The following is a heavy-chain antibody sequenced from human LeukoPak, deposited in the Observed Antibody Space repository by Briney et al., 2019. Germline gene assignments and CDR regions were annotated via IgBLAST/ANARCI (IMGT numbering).Heavy chain of an antibody. CDR1: GFTFSSYW. V-gene: IGHV3-7*01. J-gene: IGHJ6*03. Sequence: GGSLRLSCAASGFTFSSYWMSWVRQAPGKGLEWVANIKQDGSEKYYVDSVKGRFTISRDNAKNSLYLQMNSLRAEDTAVYYCAREGGRDVLRFLEWPYYYYYCMDVWGKGTTVTVSS. CDR3: AREGGRDVLRFLEWPYYYYYCMDV. D-gene: IGHD3-3*01. CDR2: IKQDGSEK.